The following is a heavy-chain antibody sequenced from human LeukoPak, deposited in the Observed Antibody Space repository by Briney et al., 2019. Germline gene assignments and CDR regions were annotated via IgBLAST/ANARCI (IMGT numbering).Heavy chain of an antibody. CDR2: IKQDGSEK. D-gene: IGHD3-22*01. CDR1: GFTFSSYW. J-gene: IGHJ4*02. V-gene: IGHV3-7*01. CDR3: ARMRGYDNSGPDHFDY. Sequence: GGSLRLSCAASGFTFSSYWMSWVRQAPGKGLEWVANIKQDGSEKYYVDSVKGRFTISRDNAKNSLYLQMNSLRAEDTAVYYCARMRGYDNSGPDHFDYWGQGTLVTVSS.